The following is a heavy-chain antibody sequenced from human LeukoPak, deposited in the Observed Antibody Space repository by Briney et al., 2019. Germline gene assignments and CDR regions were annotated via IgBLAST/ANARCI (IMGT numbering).Heavy chain of an antibody. Sequence: SVKVSCKASGDSFGTYGITWVRQAPGEGLEWMGGFNPIFGSAQYAQKFQGRVTITMDVSARTVYMELSSLRSDDTAVYYCAREFRSGSYSEFDYWGQGTLVTVSS. V-gene: IGHV1-69*05. J-gene: IGHJ4*02. D-gene: IGHD1-26*01. CDR3: AREFRSGSYSEFDY. CDR1: GDSFGTYG. CDR2: FNPIFGSA.